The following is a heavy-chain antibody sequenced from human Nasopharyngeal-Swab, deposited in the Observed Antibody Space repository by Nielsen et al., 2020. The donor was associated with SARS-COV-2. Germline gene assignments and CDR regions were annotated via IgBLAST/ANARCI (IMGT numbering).Heavy chain of an antibody. CDR3: ARGDGDSSGWYTNGDYFDY. CDR2: INAGNGNK. CDR1: GYTFTSYA. Sequence: SVKVSCKASGYTFTSYAMHWVRQAPGQRSEWMGRINAGNGNKKYSQKFQGRVTITSPTSASTANMELSSLRSEDTAVYYCARGDGDSSGWYTNGDYFDYWGQGTLVTVYS. D-gene: IGHD6-19*01. V-gene: IGHV1-3*01. J-gene: IGHJ4*02.